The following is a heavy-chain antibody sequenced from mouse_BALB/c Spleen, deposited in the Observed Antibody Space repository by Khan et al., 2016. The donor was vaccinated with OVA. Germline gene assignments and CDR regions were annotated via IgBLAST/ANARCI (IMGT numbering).Heavy chain of an antibody. CDR3: ARGNYYGSTSWFGY. D-gene: IGHD1-1*01. J-gene: IGHJ3*01. V-gene: IGHV1-9*01. CDR2: ILPGSNSS. CDR1: GYTFSSYW. Sequence: QVQLQQSGAELMKPGASVKISCKATGYTFSSYWIEWVKQRPGHGLEWIGEILPGSNSSNYNERFKGKATITADTSSNTAYMQLSSLTSEDSAIYYYARGNYYGSTSWFGYWGQGTLVTVSA.